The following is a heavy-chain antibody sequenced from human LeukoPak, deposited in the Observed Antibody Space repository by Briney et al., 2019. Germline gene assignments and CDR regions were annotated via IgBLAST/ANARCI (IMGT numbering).Heavy chain of an antibody. V-gene: IGHV1-2*02. CDR1: GYTFTVYY. CDR2: INPNSGGT. Sequence: ASVTVSFKASGYTFTVYYMHWVRQAPGQGLEWMGWINPNSGGTNYAQKFQGRVTMTRDTSISTAYMELSRLRSDDTAVYYCARDPQLWGVIFTRGGYFDYWGQGTLVTVSS. D-gene: IGHD3-16*02. CDR3: ARDPQLWGVIFTRGGYFDY. J-gene: IGHJ4*02.